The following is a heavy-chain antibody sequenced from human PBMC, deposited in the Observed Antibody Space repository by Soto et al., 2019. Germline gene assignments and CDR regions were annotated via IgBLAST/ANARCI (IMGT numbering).Heavy chain of an antibody. CDR1: GFTFSNAW. CDR2: IKSKTDGGTT. CDR3: TTDSYYDILTGYYNFTFDP. D-gene: IGHD3-9*01. J-gene: IGHJ5*02. V-gene: IGHV3-15*07. Sequence: GGSLRLSCAASGFTFSNAWMNWVRQAPGKGLEWVGRIKSKTDGGTTDYAAPVKGRFTISRDDSKNTLYLQMNSLKTEDTAVYYCTTDSYYDILTGYYNFTFDPWGQGTLVTVSS.